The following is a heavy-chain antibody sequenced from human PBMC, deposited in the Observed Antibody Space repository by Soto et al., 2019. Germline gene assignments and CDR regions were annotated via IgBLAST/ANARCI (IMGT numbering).Heavy chain of an antibody. CDR2: IVPIFGTT. D-gene: IGHD6-19*01. V-gene: IGHV1-69*12. CDR1: GGTFSNYA. J-gene: IGHJ6*02. Sequence: QVQLVQAGAEVKKPGSSVTVSCKVSGGTFSNYAIDWVRLAPGHGLGWMGGIVPIFGTTYYTQKFQGGATIIADDSTTTAYLEMNSLRSEDTGIYYCARVEAVAGLYNYHGLDVWGQGTEVTVAS. CDR3: ARVEAVAGLYNYHGLDV.